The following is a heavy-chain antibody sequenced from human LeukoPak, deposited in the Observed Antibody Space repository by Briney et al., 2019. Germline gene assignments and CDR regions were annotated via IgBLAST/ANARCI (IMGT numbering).Heavy chain of an antibody. J-gene: IGHJ4*02. CDR1: GFTFSRYW. CDR3: ARQTFIYDSSGYRPFDY. Sequence: GGSLRLSCAASGFTFSRYWMTWVRQAPGKGLGWVANIKQDGSEKYYVDSVKGRFTISRDNAKNSLYLQMNSLRAEDTAVYYYARQTFIYDSSGYRPFDYWGQGTPVTVSS. D-gene: IGHD3-22*01. V-gene: IGHV3-7*01. CDR2: IKQDGSEK.